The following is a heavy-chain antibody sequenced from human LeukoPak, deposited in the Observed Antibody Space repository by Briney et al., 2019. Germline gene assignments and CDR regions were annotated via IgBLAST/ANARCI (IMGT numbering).Heavy chain of an antibody. Sequence: GGSLRLSCAASGFTFDDYAMHWVRQAPGKGLEWVSGISWNSGSIGYADSVKGRFTISRDNAKNSLYLQMNSLRAEDTALYYCARPYSNYDRYFDLWGRGTLVTVSP. D-gene: IGHD3-3*01. CDR1: GFTFDDYA. CDR2: ISWNSGSI. J-gene: IGHJ2*01. CDR3: ARPYSNYDRYFDL. V-gene: IGHV3-9*01.